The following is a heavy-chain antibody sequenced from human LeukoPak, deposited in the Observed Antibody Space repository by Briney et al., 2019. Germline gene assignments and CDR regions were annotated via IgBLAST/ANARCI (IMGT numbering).Heavy chain of an antibody. J-gene: IGHJ3*01. D-gene: IGHD2-21*02. CDR3: ARSTWGTAILPCAFDL. V-gene: IGHV1-69*13. CDR2: IIPIFGTA. Sequence: ASVKVSCKASGGTFSSYAISWVRQAPGQGLEWMGGIIPIFGTANYAQKFQGRVTITADESTSTAYMELSSLRSEDTAVYYCARSTWGTAILPCAFDLWGQGTMVTVSS. CDR1: GGTFSSYA.